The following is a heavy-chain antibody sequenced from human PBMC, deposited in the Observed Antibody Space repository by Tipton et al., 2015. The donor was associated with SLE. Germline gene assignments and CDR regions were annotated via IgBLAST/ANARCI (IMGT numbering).Heavy chain of an antibody. CDR2: VLYSGTT. V-gene: IGHV4-39*01. CDR1: GGPIINTNYY. Sequence: TLSLTCTVSGGPIINTNYYWDWIRQSPGKGLEWIGHVLYSGTTNYNPSLKSRVTISVDTSKSQFSLRLNSVTAADTAVYYCARQVVYDTSGYYSFDSWGQGTLVTVSS. CDR3: ARQVVYDTSGYYSFDS. D-gene: IGHD3-22*01. J-gene: IGHJ4*02.